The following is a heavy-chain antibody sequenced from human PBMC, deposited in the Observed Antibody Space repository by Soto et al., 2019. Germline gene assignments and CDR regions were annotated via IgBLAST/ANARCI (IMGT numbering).Heavy chain of an antibody. CDR3: AKGTYGDYSWSPEDYYYYYGMDV. V-gene: IGHV3-23*01. CDR1: GFTFSSYA. Sequence: EVQLLESGGGLVQPGGSLRLSCAASGFTFSSYAMSWVRQAPGKGLEWVSAISGSGGSTYYADSVKGRFTISRDNSKISLYLQMNSLRAEDTAVYYCAKGTYGDYSWSPEDYYYYYGMDVWGQGTTVTVSS. CDR2: ISGSGGST. D-gene: IGHD4-17*01. J-gene: IGHJ6*02.